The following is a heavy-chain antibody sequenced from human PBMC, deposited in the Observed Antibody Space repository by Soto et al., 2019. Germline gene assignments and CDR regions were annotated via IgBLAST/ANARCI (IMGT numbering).Heavy chain of an antibody. CDR3: ARDYRKFDP. CDR2: IYYSGST. J-gene: IGHJ5*02. Sequence: PSETLSLTCTVSCGSVSSGSYYWSWIRQPPGKGLEWIGYIYYSGSTNYNPSLKSRVTISVDTSKNQFSLKLSSVTAADTAVYYCARDYRKFDPWGQGTLVTVSS. CDR1: CGSVSSGSYY. V-gene: IGHV4-61*01.